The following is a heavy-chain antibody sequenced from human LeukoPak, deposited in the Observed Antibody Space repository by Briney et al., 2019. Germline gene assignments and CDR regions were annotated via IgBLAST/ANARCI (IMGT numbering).Heavy chain of an antibody. CDR1: GYTFTGYY. V-gene: IGHV1-2*02. CDR3: GTLLSNGPFDY. J-gene: IGHJ4*02. Sequence: ASLKVSCKASGYTFTGYYRHWVRQAPGQGLEWMGWIYPNTGATKYAQKFQGRVTMTRDTSISTAYMELSGLRSDDTAVYYCGTLLSNGPFDYWGQGSLVTVSS. CDR2: IYPNTGAT.